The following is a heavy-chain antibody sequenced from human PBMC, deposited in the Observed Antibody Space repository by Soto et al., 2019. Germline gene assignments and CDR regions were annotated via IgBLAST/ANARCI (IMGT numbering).Heavy chain of an antibody. V-gene: IGHV1-18*01. J-gene: IGHJ4*02. Sequence: QVQLVQSGAEVKKPGASVKVSCKASGYTFTSYGISWVRQAPGQGLEWMGWISAYNGNTKYAQRLQGRVTMTTDTSTSRAYMEVRSLRSDDTAVYYCARDLAVGLVDYWGQGTLVTVSS. D-gene: IGHD6-19*01. CDR1: GYTFTSYG. CDR2: ISAYNGNT. CDR3: ARDLAVGLVDY.